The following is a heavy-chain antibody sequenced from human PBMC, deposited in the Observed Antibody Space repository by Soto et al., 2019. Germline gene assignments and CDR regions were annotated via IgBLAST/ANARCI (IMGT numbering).Heavy chain of an antibody. D-gene: IGHD1-7*01. J-gene: IGHJ3*01. Sequence: VQLVQSGTAVKTPGASVKVSCHAPGYTFTNYGSTWGRQAPGQGLEWMAWISAYNGKTHHAQLVQDRVTMTTDTSPRTAYMELTSLRSDDTAVYYCERGGWNYGPGPFDLWGQGTMVTVSS. V-gene: IGHV1-18*04. CDR1: GYTFTNYG. CDR3: ERGGWNYGPGPFDL. CDR2: ISAYNGKT.